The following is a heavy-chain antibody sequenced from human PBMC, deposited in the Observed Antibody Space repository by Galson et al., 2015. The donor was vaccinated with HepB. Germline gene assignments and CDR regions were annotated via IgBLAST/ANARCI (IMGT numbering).Heavy chain of an antibody. Sequence: SCKASGGTFSSYAISWVRQAPGQGLEWMGGIIPIFGTANYAQKFQGRVTITADESTSTAYMELSSLRSEDTAVYYCAREAPRSGRNDALDIWGQGTMVTVSS. CDR2: IIPIFGTA. D-gene: IGHD1-26*01. J-gene: IGHJ3*02. V-gene: IGHV1-69*01. CDR3: AREAPRSGRNDALDI. CDR1: GGTFSSYA.